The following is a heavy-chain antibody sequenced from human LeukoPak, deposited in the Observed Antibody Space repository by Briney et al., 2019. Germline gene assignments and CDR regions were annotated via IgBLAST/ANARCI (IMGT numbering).Heavy chain of an antibody. CDR3: ARGSNSNYVFDY. J-gene: IGHJ4*02. V-gene: IGHV3-48*03. D-gene: IGHD4-11*01. Sequence: GGSLRLSCAASGFTFSSYEMNWVRQAPGKGLECVSYISSSGSTTYDADSVKGRFTISRDNAKNSLYLQMNSLRAEDTAVYYCARGSNSNYVFDYWGQGTLVTVSS. CDR2: ISSSGSTT. CDR1: GFTFSSYE.